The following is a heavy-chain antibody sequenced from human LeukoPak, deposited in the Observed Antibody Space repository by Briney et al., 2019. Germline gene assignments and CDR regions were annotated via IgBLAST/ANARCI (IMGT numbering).Heavy chain of an antibody. V-gene: IGHV4-59*08. CDR3: ATGPHTALDY. D-gene: IGHD5-18*01. CDR1: RGSISSNY. CDR2: ISYTGTT. Sequence: PSETLSLTCSVSRGSISSNYWSWIRQPPGKPLEWIGYISYTGTTIYNPSLKTRVTISVDTSNQLSLKLSSVTAADTAMYYCATGPHTALDYWGQGTLVTVSS. J-gene: IGHJ4*02.